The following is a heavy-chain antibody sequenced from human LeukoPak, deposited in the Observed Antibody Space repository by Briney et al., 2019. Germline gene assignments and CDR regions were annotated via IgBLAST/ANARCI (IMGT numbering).Heavy chain of an antibody. CDR3: ARSRWPEDY. V-gene: IGHV3-30*03. CDR1: GFTFSSYG. CDR2: ISYDGSNK. J-gene: IGHJ4*02. Sequence: GGSLRLSCAASGFTFSSYGMHWVRQAPGKGLEWVAVISYDGSNKYYADSVRGRFTLSRDNAKNSVTLQMNSLRVEDTAVYYCARSRWPEDYWGQGTLVTVSS. D-gene: IGHD4-23*01.